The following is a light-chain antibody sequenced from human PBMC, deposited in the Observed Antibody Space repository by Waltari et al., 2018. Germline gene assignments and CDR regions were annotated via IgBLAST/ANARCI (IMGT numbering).Light chain of an antibody. J-gene: IGLJ1*01. Sequence: QSVLPQPPSASGTPGPRVPIPCSGRSSNIGSNFVYRYQQLPGTAPKLLIYRNDMRPSGVPDRFSGSKSDTSASLAISDLRSEDEADYYCAAWDDSLTGFVFGTGTEVTAL. V-gene: IGLV1-47*01. CDR3: AAWDDSLTGFV. CDR1: SSNIGSNF. CDR2: RND.